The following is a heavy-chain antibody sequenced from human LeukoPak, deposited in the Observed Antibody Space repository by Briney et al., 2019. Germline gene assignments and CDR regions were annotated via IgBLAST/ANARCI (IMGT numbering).Heavy chain of an antibody. CDR1: GGSISSSNW. J-gene: IGHJ4*02. CDR2: IYHSGST. D-gene: IGHD2-2*03. CDR3: ARAWLGYCSSTSCYALNYFDY. Sequence: SGTLSLTCAVSGGSISSSNWWSWVRQPPGKGLEWIGEIYHSGSTNYNPSLKSRVTISVDKSKNQFSLELSSVTAADTAVYYCARAWLGYCSSTSCYALNYFDYWGQGTLVTVSS. V-gene: IGHV4-4*02.